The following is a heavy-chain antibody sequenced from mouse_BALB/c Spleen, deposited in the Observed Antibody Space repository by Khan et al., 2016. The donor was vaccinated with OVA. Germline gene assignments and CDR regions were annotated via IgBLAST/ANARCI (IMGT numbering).Heavy chain of an antibody. D-gene: IGHD4-1*01. CDR1: GFTFSNYG. CDR3: ASHLTGSFAY. V-gene: IGHV5-6*01. CDR2: ISSGGDYT. Sequence: DVHLVESGGDLVKPGGSLKLSCAASGFTFSNYGMSWVRQTPDKRLEWVATISSGGDYTYYPDSVKGRFTISRDNAKNTLYLQMSSLKSEDTAMYYCASHLTGSFAYWGQGTLVTVSA. J-gene: IGHJ3*01.